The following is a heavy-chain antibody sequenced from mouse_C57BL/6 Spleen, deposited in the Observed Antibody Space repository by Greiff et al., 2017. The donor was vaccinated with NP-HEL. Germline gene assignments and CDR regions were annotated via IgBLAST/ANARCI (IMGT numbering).Heavy chain of an antibody. Sequence: VQLQQSGAELVMPGASVKLSCKASGYTFTSYWMHWVKQRPGQGLEWIGEIDPSDSYTNYNQKFKGKSTLTVDKSSSTAYMQLSSLTSEDSAVYYCARFHYGNENYAMDYWGQGTSVTVSS. J-gene: IGHJ4*01. D-gene: IGHD2-1*01. V-gene: IGHV1-69*01. CDR1: GYTFTSYW. CDR3: ARFHYGNENYAMDY. CDR2: IDPSDSYT.